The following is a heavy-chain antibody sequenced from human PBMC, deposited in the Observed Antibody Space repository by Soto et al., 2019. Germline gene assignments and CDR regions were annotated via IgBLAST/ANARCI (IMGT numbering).Heavy chain of an antibody. CDR1: GFTFSTYA. V-gene: IGHV3-23*01. D-gene: IGHD3-10*01. J-gene: IGHJ4*02. Sequence: GGSLRLSCAASGFTFSTYAMNWVRQAPGKGLEWVSATSASGFGTFYADSVKGRFTISRDNSKNTLYLQMNSLTAEDTAVYYCAKGPTRSSGSYYSLTPNFDYWGQGILVTVSS. CDR2: TSASGFGT. CDR3: AKGPTRSSGSYYSLTPNFDY.